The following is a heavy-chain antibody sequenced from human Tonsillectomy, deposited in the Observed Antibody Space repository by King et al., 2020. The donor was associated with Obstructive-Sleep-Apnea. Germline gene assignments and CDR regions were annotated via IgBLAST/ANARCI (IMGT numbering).Heavy chain of an antibody. CDR1: GGSISSINW. V-gene: IGHV4-4*02. CDR2: IYHSGST. Sequence: QLQESGPGLVKPSETLSLTCAVSGGSISSINWWSWVRQPPGKGLEWIGEIYHSGSTNYNPSLKSRVTISVDKSKNQFSLKLSSVTAADTAVYYCARANWNYLGYFDYWGQGTLITVSS. CDR3: ARANWNYLGYFDY. J-gene: IGHJ4*02. D-gene: IGHD1-7*01.